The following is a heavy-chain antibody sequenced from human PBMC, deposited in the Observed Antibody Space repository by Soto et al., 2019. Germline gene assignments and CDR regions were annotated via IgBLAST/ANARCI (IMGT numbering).Heavy chain of an antibody. CDR1: GDTFTSYY. Sequence: ASVKPSCKACGDTFTSYYMHWVRQAPGQGLEWMGIINPSGGSTSYAQKFQGRVTMTRDTSTSTVYMELSSLRSEDTAVYYCASPANILTAYPPLYWGQGTLVTSPQ. D-gene: IGHD3-9*01. CDR2: INPSGGST. V-gene: IGHV1-46*03. CDR3: ASPANILTAYPPLY. J-gene: IGHJ4*02.